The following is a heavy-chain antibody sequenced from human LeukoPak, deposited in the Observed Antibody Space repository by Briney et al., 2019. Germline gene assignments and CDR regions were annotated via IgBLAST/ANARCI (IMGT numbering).Heavy chain of an antibody. J-gene: IGHJ1*01. CDR3: ARRERIAAAGTDFQH. Sequence: ASVKVSCKASGYTFTSYGISWMRQAPGQGLEWMGWISAYNGNTNYAQKPQGRVTITTDTSTSTAYMELRGLRSDYTAVYYFARRERIAAAGTDFQHWGQGTLVTVSS. D-gene: IGHD6-13*01. CDR2: ISAYNGNT. CDR1: GYTFTSYG. V-gene: IGHV1-18*01.